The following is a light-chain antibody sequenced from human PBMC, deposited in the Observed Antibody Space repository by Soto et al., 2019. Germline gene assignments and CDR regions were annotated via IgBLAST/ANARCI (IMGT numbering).Light chain of an antibody. V-gene: IGLV1-47*01. Sequence: QSVLTQPPSASGTPGQRVTISCSGSRSNIGSNSVYWYQHLPGTAPKLLIYRNNQRPSGVPDRFSGSKSGISASLAISGLRSEDEADYYCAAWDDSLSGHVVFGGGTKLTVL. CDR2: RNN. J-gene: IGLJ2*01. CDR1: RSNIGSNS. CDR3: AAWDDSLSGHVV.